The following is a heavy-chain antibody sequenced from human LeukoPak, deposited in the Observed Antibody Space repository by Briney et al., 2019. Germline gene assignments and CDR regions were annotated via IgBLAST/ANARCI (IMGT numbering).Heavy chain of an antibody. CDR2: ISAYNGNT. V-gene: IGHV1-18*01. CDR1: GYTFTSYG. Sequence: ASVKVSCKASGYTFTSYGISWVRQAPGQGLEWMGWISAYNGNTNYAQKLQGRVTMTTDTPTSTAYMELRSLRSDDTAVYCCAREVDYNWFDPWGQGTLVTVSS. D-gene: IGHD3-9*01. J-gene: IGHJ5*02. CDR3: AREVDYNWFDP.